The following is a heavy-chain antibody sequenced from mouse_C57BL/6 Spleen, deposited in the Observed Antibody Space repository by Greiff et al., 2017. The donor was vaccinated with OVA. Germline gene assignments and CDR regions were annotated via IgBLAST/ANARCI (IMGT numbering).Heavy chain of an antibody. CDR2: ISYSGST. V-gene: IGHV3-1*01. D-gene: IGHD4-1*01. CDR3: ARGLTGTAPFAY. Sequence: EVHLVESGPGMVKPSQSLSLTCTVTGYSITSGYDWHWIRHFPGNKLEWMGYISYSGSTNYNPSLKSRISITHDTSKNHFFLKLNSVTTEDTATYYCARGLTGTAPFAYWGQGTLVTVSA. CDR1: GYSITSGYD. J-gene: IGHJ3*01.